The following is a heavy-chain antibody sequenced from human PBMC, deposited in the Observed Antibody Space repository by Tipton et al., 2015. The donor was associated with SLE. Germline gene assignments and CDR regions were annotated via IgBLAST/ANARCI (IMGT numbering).Heavy chain of an antibody. CDR3: ARGLVVYDIEVGGLDI. CDR1: GFTFSNYG. V-gene: IGHV3-33*07. J-gene: IGHJ3*02. D-gene: IGHD2-8*02. CDR2: IWDDGSNE. Sequence: SLRLSCAASGFTFSNYGMYWVRQAPGKGLEWVALIWDDGSNEYYADSVRGRFTISRDNSRNTLYLQMNSLRDEDTAVYYCARGLVVYDIEVGGLDIWGQGTMVTVAS.